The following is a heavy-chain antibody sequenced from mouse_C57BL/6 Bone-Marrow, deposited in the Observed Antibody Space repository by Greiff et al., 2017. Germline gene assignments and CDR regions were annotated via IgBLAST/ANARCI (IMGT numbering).Heavy chain of an antibody. CDR2: IDPENGDT. D-gene: IGHD1-1*01. J-gene: IGHJ1*03. CDR3: TLYYDGPYWYFEV. Sequence: VQLQQSGAELVRPGASVKLSCTASGFNIKDDYMHWVKQRPEQGLEWIGWIDPENGDTEYASKFQGKATITADTSSNTAYLPLSSLTSEDTAVYYCTLYYDGPYWYFEVWGTGTTVTVAA. V-gene: IGHV14-4*01. CDR1: GFNIKDDY.